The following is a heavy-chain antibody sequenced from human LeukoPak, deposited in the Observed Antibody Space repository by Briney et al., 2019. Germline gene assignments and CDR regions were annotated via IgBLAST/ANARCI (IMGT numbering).Heavy chain of an antibody. CDR2: ISYSGTT. D-gene: IGHD3-9*01. J-gene: IGHJ4*02. CDR3: ARTYYDLFTGHYYFGH. V-gene: IGHV4-31*03. CDR1: GGSIRTGAYY. Sequence: PSETLSLTCTVSGGSIRTGAYYWSWIRQHPGKGLGWVGYISYSGTTYYNPSLRSRVSISVDTSEDQFSLKLTSVTAADTALYYCARTYYDLFTGHYYFGHWGQGALVTVSS.